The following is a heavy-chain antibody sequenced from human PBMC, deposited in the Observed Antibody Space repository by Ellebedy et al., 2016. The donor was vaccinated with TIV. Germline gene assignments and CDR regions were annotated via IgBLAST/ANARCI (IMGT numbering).Heavy chain of an antibody. J-gene: IGHJ5*02. D-gene: IGHD2-15*01. CDR1: GGSFSGHY. CDR3: ARHGGGRAGNWFDP. CDR2: IIHTGST. Sequence: SETLSLTCAVYGGSFSGHYWSWIRQPPGKGLEWIGEIIHTGSTNYNPSLKSRVTMSVDTSKNQFSLYLRSVTAADTAVYYCARHGGGRAGNWFDPWGQGTLVTVSS. V-gene: IGHV4-34*12.